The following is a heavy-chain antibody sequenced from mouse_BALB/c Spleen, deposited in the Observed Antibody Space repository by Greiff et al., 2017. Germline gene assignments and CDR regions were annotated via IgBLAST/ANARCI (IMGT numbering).Heavy chain of an antibody. CDR1: GYTFTSYW. Sequence: QVQLQQPGAELVKPGASVKLSCKASGYTFTSYWMHWVKQRPGQGLEWIGEINPSNGRTNYNEKFKSKATLTVDKSSSTAYMQLSSLTSEDSAVYYCARLGGYDSRLAMDYWGQGTSVTVSS. J-gene: IGHJ4*01. V-gene: IGHV1S81*02. CDR3: ARLGGYDSRLAMDY. CDR2: INPSNGRT. D-gene: IGHD2-2*01.